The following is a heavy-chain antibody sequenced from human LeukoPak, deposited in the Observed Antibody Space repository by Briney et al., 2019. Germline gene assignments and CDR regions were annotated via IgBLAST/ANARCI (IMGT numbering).Heavy chain of an antibody. CDR2: INPNSGGT. Sequence: SVKVSCKASGYTFTGYYMHWVRQAPGQGLEWMGWINPNSGGTNFAQKFQGRVTMTRDTSISTAYMELSRLRSDDTAVYYCARDRKSITMIVVATDAFDIWGQGTMVTVSS. D-gene: IGHD3-22*01. CDR3: ARDRKSITMIVVATDAFDI. V-gene: IGHV1-2*02. CDR1: GYTFTGYY. J-gene: IGHJ3*02.